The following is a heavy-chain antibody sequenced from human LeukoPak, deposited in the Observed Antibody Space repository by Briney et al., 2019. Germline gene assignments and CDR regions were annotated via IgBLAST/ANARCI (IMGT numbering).Heavy chain of an antibody. CDR2: ISSSGANT. CDR3: AKRDRPCSGDCSAPYYFDY. D-gene: IGHD2-21*02. J-gene: IGHJ4*02. V-gene: IGHV3-23*01. CDR1: GFTFSSYA. Sequence: GGSLRLSRAASGFTFSSYAMSWVRQAPGKGLEWVSSISSSGANTYYADSVKGRFTISRDNSLNTLYLQMSSLRVEDTAVYYCAKRDRPCSGDCSAPYYFDYWGQGTLVTVSS.